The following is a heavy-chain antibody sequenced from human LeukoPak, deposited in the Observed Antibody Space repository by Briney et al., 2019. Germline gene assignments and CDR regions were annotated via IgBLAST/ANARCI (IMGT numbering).Heavy chain of an antibody. CDR1: GGSISSSY. J-gene: IGHJ4*02. Sequence: SETLSLTCTVSGGSISSSYWSWIRQPPGKGLEWIGYIYYSGSTNYNPSLKSRVTISVDTSKDQFSLKLSSVTAADTAVYYCARGRSSYYYSLDSWGQGTLVTVSS. CDR2: IYYSGST. D-gene: IGHD3-22*01. V-gene: IGHV4-59*01. CDR3: ARGRSSYYYSLDS.